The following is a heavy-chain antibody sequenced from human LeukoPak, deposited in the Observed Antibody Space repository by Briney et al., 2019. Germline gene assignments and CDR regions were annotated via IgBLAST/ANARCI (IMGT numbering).Heavy chain of an antibody. V-gene: IGHV3-7*01. CDR3: ERDGAFRIYVY. J-gene: IGHJ4*02. Sequence: GGSLRLSCAASGFTFSSDLMTWVRQAPGKGLEWVASIKQDVNEKYYVDSVKGRFTISRDNARNSLYLQMSSLRADDTAVYYCERDGAFRIYVYWGEGTLVTVSS. CDR2: IKQDVNEK. CDR1: GFTFSSDL. D-gene: IGHD3-16*01.